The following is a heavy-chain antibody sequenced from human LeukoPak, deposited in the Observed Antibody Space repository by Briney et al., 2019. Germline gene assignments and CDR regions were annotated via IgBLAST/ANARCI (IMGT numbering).Heavy chain of an antibody. CDR3: AREHSYCSSTSCYGGFDY. V-gene: IGHV4-61*02. Sequence: PSQTLSLTCTVSGGSISSGSYYWSWIRQPAGKGLEWIGRIYTSGSTNYNPSLKSRVTISVDTSKTQFSLKLSSVTAADTAVYYCAREHSYCSSTSCYGGFDYWGQGTLVTVSS. CDR2: IYTSGST. D-gene: IGHD2-2*01. CDR1: GGSISSGSYY. J-gene: IGHJ4*02.